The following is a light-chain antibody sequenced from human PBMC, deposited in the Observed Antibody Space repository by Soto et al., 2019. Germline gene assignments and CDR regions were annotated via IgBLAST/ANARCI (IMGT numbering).Light chain of an antibody. CDR1: QDITLY. V-gene: IGKV1-33*01. CDR3: QQYDSRPNT. Sequence: DIQMTQSPSSLSASVGDRVTITCQASQDITLYLNWYQHKPAKAPNLLIHDVSTLETGVPARFSGRGSGTTFTLTIINLQPEDVATYYCQQYDSRPNTFXQGTKADIK. J-gene: IGKJ2*01. CDR2: DVS.